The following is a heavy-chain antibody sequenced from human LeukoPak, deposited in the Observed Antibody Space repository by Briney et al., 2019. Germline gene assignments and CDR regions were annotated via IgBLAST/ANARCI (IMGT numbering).Heavy chain of an antibody. CDR3: ARGPGGYDN. CDR2: IFGGGST. V-gene: IGHV3-66*01. D-gene: IGHD3-16*01. CDR1: GFTVSSNY. J-gene: IGHJ4*02. Sequence: GGSLRLSCAASGFTVSSNYMTWVRQAPGKGLEWVSVIFGGGSTYYADSVKGRFTISRDNSKDTLFLQMNSLRVEDTAVYYCARGPGGYDNWGQGTLVTVSS.